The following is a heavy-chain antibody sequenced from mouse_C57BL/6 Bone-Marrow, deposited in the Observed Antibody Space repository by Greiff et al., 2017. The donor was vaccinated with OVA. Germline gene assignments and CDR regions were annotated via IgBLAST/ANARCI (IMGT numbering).Heavy chain of an antibody. Sequence: QVQLQQPGAELVKPGASVKLSCRASGYTFPSYWMHWVKQRPGRGLGWIGRIDTNSGGTTYNEKFKSKATLTVDKPASTAYMQRSSLTSEDSAVYYCATSWCFPYIDYWGQGTTLTVSS. CDR1: GYTFPSYW. CDR2: IDTNSGGT. CDR3: ATSWCFPYIDY. V-gene: IGHV1-72*01. D-gene: IGHD1-1*02. J-gene: IGHJ2*01.